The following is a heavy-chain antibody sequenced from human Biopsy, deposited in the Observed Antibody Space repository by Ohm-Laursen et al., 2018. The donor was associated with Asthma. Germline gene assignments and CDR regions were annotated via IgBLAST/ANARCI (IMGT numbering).Heavy chain of an antibody. V-gene: IGHV2-5*01. D-gene: IGHD3-22*01. Sequence: PTQTLTLTCTFSGFSFTTYGVGVGWIRQSPGKALEWLALINWNDNKRYSPSLKNRLTVTKDTSKNQVVLTLTNMDPVDTATYYCAHRRHGPSVEYYYDSSGYSPLDWWGQGSLVTVSS. CDR3: AHRRHGPSVEYYYDSSGYSPLDW. CDR2: INWNDNK. CDR1: GFSFTTYGVG. J-gene: IGHJ4*02.